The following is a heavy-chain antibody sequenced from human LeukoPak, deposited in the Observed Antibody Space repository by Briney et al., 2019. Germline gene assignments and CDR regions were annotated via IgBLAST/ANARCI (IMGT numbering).Heavy chain of an antibody. J-gene: IGHJ4*02. CDR2: ISGSGDTT. V-gene: IGHV3-23*01. Sequence: GGSLRLSCSVSGFTFSTYAMSWVRRAPGKGLEWVSAISGSGDTTYFADSVKGRFTISRDNSKNTLYLQMNSLRGEDTAVYFCAKRAGVGSGSPLNNYFDYWGQGTLVTVSS. CDR3: AKRAGVGSGSPLNNYFDY. D-gene: IGHD3-22*01. CDR1: GFTFSTYA.